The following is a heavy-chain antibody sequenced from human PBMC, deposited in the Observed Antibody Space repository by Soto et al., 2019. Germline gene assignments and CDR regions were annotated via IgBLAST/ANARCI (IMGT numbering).Heavy chain of an antibody. D-gene: IGHD5-18*01. CDR2: IFPSGAT. V-gene: IGHV4-30-4*01. CDR1: GAPITGGDYH. CDR3: ARGSAAKWYFDL. Sequence: QVQLQESGPGLVKPSQTLSLMCTVSGAPITGGDYHWSWIRQPPGKGLEWIGYIFPSGATHYNSSLGSRITMSVETSKRHFSLKLTSVTAADTAVYFCARGSAAKWYFDLWGRGTLVTVSS. J-gene: IGHJ2*01.